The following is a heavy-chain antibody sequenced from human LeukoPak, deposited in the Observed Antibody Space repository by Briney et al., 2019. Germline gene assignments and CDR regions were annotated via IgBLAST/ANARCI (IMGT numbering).Heavy chain of an antibody. Sequence: SVKVSCKASGGTFSSYAIIWVRQAPGQGLEWMGGIIPIFGTANYAQKFQGRVTITTDESTSTAYMELSSLRSEDTAVYYCARGRGSIAASYYYYYYMDVWGKGTTVTVSS. CDR2: IIPIFGTA. CDR1: GGTFSSYA. J-gene: IGHJ6*03. V-gene: IGHV1-69*05. D-gene: IGHD6-6*01. CDR3: ARGRGSIAASYYYYYYMDV.